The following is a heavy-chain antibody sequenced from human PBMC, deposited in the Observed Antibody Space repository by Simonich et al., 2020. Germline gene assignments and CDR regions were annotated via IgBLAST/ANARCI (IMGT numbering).Heavy chain of an antibody. V-gene: IGHV4-38-2*01. J-gene: IGHJ4*02. CDR3: ARATRIAAAGYFDY. D-gene: IGHD6-13*01. CDR1: GYSISSGYY. Sequence: QVPLQESGPGLVKPSETLSLTCAVSGYSISSGYYWGWIRQPPGKGLEWIGSIYHSGSTYYNPALKSRVTISVDTSKNQFSLKLSSVTAADTAVYYCARATRIAAAGYFDYWGQGTLVTVSS. CDR2: IYHSGST.